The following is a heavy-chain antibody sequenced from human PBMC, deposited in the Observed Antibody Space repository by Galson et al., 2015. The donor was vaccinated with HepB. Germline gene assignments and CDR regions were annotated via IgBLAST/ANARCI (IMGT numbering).Heavy chain of an antibody. Sequence: TLSLTCTVSDDSIITGAYSWNWIRQPPGKGLEWIGFIYHTGNTFYNPTLKSRVTISVGKSKNQFSLRLTSVTAADTAIYYCARGEGDYGLGYWGQGALVTVSP. CDR3: ARGEGDYGLGY. D-gene: IGHD4-17*01. V-gene: IGHV4-30-2*01. CDR1: DDSIITGAYS. CDR2: IYHTGNT. J-gene: IGHJ4*02.